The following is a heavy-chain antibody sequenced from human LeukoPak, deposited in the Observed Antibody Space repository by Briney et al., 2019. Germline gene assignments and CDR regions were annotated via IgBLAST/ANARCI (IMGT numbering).Heavy chain of an antibody. D-gene: IGHD1-26*01. Sequence: PGGSLRLSCAASGFTFSSYAMSWVRQAPGKVLEWVSAISGSGGSTYYADSVKGRFTISRDNSKNTLYLQMNSLRAEDTAVYYCAKELVGATRSRNFDYWGQGTLVTVSS. CDR1: GFTFSSYA. J-gene: IGHJ4*02. CDR2: ISGSGGST. CDR3: AKELVGATRSRNFDY. V-gene: IGHV3-23*01.